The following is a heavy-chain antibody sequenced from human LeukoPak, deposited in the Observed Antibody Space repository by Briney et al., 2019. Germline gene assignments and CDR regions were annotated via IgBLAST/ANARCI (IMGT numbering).Heavy chain of an antibody. D-gene: IGHD3/OR15-3a*01. J-gene: IGHJ5*02. V-gene: IGHV1-46*01. CDR3: ATEGGLGLGENWFDP. Sequence: ASVKVSCKASGYTFTSYYMHWVRQAPGQGLEWMGIINPSGGSTSYAQKFQGRVTMTRDMSTSTVYVELTSLRSGDTAVYYCATEGGLGLGENWFDPWGQGTLVTVSS. CDR2: INPSGGST. CDR1: GYTFTSYY.